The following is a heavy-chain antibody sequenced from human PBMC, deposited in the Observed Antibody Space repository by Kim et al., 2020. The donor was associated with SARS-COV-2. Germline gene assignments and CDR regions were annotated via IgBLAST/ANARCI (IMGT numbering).Heavy chain of an antibody. D-gene: IGHD5-18*01. J-gene: IGHJ2*01. CDR3: ARNTAWWYFDL. CDR2: I. V-gene: IGHV3-48*03. Sequence: IYYADAVKGRFTISRDNAKNSLYLQMNSLRAEDTAVYYCARNTAWWYFDLWGRGTLVTVSS.